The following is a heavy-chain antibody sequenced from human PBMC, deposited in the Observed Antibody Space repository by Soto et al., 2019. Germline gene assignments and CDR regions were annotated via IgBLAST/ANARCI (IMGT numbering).Heavy chain of an antibody. CDR1: GFTFDDYA. CDR2: ISWNSGSI. CDR3: AKDRIAVAGYYYYGMDV. D-gene: IGHD6-19*01. V-gene: IGHV3-9*01. J-gene: IGHJ6*02. Sequence: EVQLVKSGGGLVQPGRSLRLSCAASGFTFDDYAMHWVRQAPGKGLEWVSGISWNSGSIGYADSVKGRFTISRDNAKNSLYLQMNSLRAEDTALYYCAKDRIAVAGYYYYGMDVWGQGTTVTVSS.